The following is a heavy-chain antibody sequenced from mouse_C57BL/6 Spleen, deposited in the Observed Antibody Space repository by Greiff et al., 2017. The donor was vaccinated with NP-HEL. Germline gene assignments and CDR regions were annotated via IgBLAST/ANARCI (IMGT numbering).Heavy chain of an antibody. D-gene: IGHD1-1*01. CDR3: ARSWAYGSSPPYFDY. J-gene: IGHJ2*01. V-gene: IGHV1-42*01. CDR2: INPSTGGT. Sequence: EVQLQQSGPELVKPGASVKISCKASGYSFTGYYMNWVKQSPEKSLEWIGEINPSTGGTTYIQKFKAKATLTVDKSSSTAYMQLKSLTSEDSAVYYCARSWAYGSSPPYFDYWGQGTTLTVSS. CDR1: GYSFTGYY.